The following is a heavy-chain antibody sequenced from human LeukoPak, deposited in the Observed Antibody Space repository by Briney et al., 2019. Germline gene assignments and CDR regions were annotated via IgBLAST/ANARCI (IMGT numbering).Heavy chain of an antibody. CDR3: ARDLSSWLAIAFDI. Sequence: PGGSLRLSCAASGFTFSSYWMHWVRQAPGKGLVWVSRINSDGGSTTYADSVKGRFTIPRDNAKKTLYLQMNSLRVEDTAVYYCARDLSSWLAIAFDIWGQGTMVTVSS. J-gene: IGHJ3*02. V-gene: IGHV3-74*01. CDR1: GFTFSSYW. D-gene: IGHD6-13*01. CDR2: INSDGGST.